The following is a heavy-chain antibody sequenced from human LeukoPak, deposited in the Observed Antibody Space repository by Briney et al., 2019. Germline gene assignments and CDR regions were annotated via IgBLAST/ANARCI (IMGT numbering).Heavy chain of an antibody. V-gene: IGHV3-74*01. CDR1: GFTFTNYW. CDR3: ARDPNNYDSH. Sequence: GGPLRLSCAASGFTFTNYWIHWVRQVPGKGLEWVSRITPDGSGTSYADSVQGRFAFSRDNAKNTVYLQMSGLRAEDTALYYCARDPNNYDSHWGQGTQVTVSS. J-gene: IGHJ4*02. D-gene: IGHD3-22*01. CDR2: ITPDGSGT.